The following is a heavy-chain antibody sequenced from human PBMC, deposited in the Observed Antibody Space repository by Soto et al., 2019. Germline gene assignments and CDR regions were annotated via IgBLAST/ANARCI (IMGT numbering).Heavy chain of an antibody. CDR3: ARGYYYDSSGYLGYYFDY. Sequence: VQLVQSGAEVKKPGASVKVSCKASGYTFTSYGISWVRQAPGQGLEWMGWISAYNGNTNYAQKLQGRVTMTTDTSTSTAYMELRSLRSDDTAVYYCARGYYYDSSGYLGYYFDYWGQGTLVIVSS. CDR1: GYTFTSYG. D-gene: IGHD3-22*01. V-gene: IGHV1-18*01. CDR2: ISAYNGNT. J-gene: IGHJ4*02.